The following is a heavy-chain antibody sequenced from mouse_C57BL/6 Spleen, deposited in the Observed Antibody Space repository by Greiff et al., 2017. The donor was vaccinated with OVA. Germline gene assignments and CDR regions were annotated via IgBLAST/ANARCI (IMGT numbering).Heavy chain of an antibody. V-gene: IGHV5-9-1*02. Sequence: DVMLVESGEGLVKPGGSLKLSCAASGFTFSSYAMSWVRQTPEKRLEWVAYISSGGDYIYYADTVKGRFTISRDNARNTLYLQMSSLKSEDTAMYYCTREKTGTFAYWGQGTLVTVSA. CDR3: TREKTGTFAY. CDR2: ISSGGDYI. CDR1: GFTFSSYA. D-gene: IGHD4-1*01. J-gene: IGHJ3*01.